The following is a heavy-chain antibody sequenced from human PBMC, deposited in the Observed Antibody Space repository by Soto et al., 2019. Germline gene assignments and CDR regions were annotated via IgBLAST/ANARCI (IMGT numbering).Heavy chain of an antibody. CDR3: ARGRRVAARPKNWFDP. CDR2: MNPNSGNT. J-gene: IGHJ5*02. V-gene: IGHV1-8*01. D-gene: IGHD6-6*01. Sequence: GASVKVSCKASGYTFTSYDINWVRQATGQGLEWMGWMNPNSGNTGYAQKFQGRVTMTRNTSISTAYMELSSLRSEDTDVYYCARGRRVAARPKNWFDPWGQGTLVTVSS. CDR1: GYTFTSYD.